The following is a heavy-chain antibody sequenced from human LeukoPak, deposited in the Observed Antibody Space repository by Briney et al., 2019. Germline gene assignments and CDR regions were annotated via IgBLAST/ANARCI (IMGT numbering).Heavy chain of an antibody. Sequence: ASVKASCKASGYTFTDYYMHWVRQAPGQGLEWMGWITPNSGGTNYAQKFQGRVTVTRDTSISTAYMDLSRLRSDDTAVYYCARAGVWDYSDSSGYHNAAFDIWGQGTMVTVSS. CDR3: ARAGVWDYSDSSGYHNAAFDI. V-gene: IGHV1-2*02. J-gene: IGHJ3*02. D-gene: IGHD3-22*01. CDR2: ITPNSGGT. CDR1: GYTFTDYY.